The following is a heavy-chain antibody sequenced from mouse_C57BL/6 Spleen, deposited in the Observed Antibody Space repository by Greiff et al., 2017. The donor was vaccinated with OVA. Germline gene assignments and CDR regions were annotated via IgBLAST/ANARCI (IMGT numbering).Heavy chain of an antibody. CDR3: AGSWDY. Sequence: QVQLQQPGAELVKPGASVKLSCKASGYTFTSYWMQWVKQRPGQGLEWIGEIDPSDSYTNYHQKFKGKATMTVDTSSSTAYMQLSSLTAEDSAVYYCAGSWDYWGQGTTLTVSS. V-gene: IGHV1-50*01. CDR1: GYTFTSYW. CDR2: IDPSDSYT. J-gene: IGHJ2*01.